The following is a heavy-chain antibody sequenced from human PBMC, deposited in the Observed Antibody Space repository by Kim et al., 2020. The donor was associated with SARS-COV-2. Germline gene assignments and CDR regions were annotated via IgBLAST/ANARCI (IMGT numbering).Heavy chain of an antibody. Sequence: ASVKVSCKASGYTFTSYYMHWVRQAPGQGLEWMGIINPSGGSTSYAQKFEGRVTMTRDTSTSTVYMELSSLRSEDTAVYYCARGSGSYYGYYYYYGMDVWGQGTTVTVSS. J-gene: IGHJ6*02. CDR3: ARGSGSYYGYYYYYGMDV. CDR1: GYTFTSYY. V-gene: IGHV1-46*01. D-gene: IGHD1-26*01. CDR2: INPSGGST.